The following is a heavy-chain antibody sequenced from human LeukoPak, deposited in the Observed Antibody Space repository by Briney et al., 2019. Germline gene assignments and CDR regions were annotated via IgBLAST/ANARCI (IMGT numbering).Heavy chain of an antibody. V-gene: IGHV3-30*02. CDR1: GFTFSSYA. CDR3: AKDSRYSSGWYMDV. Sequence: GGSLRLSCAASGFTFSSYAMSWVRQAPGKGLEWVTFIRYDSSNEYYTDSVKGRFTISRDNSKKTVYLQMNSLRVEDTAVYYCAKDSRYSSGWYMDVWGKGTTVIIS. J-gene: IGHJ6*03. D-gene: IGHD6-19*01. CDR2: IRYDSSNE.